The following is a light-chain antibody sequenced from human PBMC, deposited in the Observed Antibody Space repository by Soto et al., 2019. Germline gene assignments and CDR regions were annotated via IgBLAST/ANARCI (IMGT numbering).Light chain of an antibody. CDR3: QQYGSSPLT. Sequence: EIVLTQSPGTLSLSPGERAALSCRASQSVSSSYLAWYQQKPGQAPRLLIYAASIRATAIPDRFSGSGSGTDFTLTISRLEPEDFAVYVCQQYGSSPLTCGGGTKVDIK. J-gene: IGKJ4*01. V-gene: IGKV3-20*01. CDR2: AAS. CDR1: QSVSSSY.